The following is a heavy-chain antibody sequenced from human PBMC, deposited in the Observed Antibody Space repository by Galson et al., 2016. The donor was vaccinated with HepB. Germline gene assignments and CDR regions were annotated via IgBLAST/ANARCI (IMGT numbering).Heavy chain of an antibody. J-gene: IGHJ4*02. Sequence: SLRLSCAASDFTFSGRWMHWVRQVPGKGLVWVSYINADGTSTTYADSVKGRFTISRDNAKNTVHLQMNSLRAEDTAVYYCAAWLQFHFDYWGQGTLVTVSS. CDR1: DFTFSGRW. CDR3: AAWLQFHFDY. D-gene: IGHD5-24*01. CDR2: INADGTST. V-gene: IGHV3-74*01.